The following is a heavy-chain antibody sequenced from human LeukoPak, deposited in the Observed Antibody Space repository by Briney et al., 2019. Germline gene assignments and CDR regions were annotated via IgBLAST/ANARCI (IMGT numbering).Heavy chain of an antibody. CDR3: AKSIGGVVVVAADY. D-gene: IGHD2-15*01. J-gene: IGHJ4*02. Sequence: GGSLRLSCAASGFTFSSYAMTWVRQAPGKGLEWVSVISGSGGSTYYADSVKGRFTLSRDNSKNTLYLQMNSLRAEDTAVYYCAKSIGGVVVVAADYWGQGTLVTVSS. CDR1: GFTFSSYA. V-gene: IGHV3-23*01. CDR2: ISGSGGST.